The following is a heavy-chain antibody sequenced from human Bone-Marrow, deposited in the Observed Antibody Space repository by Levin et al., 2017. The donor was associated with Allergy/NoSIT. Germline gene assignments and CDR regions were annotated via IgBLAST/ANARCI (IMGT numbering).Heavy chain of an antibody. Sequence: PSETLSLTCTVPGDSMFSRSHSWGWIRQPPGKGLEWIGSIYDRGITYYTPSLPRLVTISVDTSKNQFSLKLNSVTATDTALYYCARLIPAAIDAFDIWGQGTMVTVSS. CDR2: IYDRGIT. D-gene: IGHD2-2*01. CDR1: GDSMFSRSHS. CDR3: ARLIPAAIDAFDI. J-gene: IGHJ3*02. V-gene: IGHV4-39*01.